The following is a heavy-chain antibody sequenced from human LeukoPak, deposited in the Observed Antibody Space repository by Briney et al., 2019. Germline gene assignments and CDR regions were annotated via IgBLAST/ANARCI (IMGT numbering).Heavy chain of an antibody. V-gene: IGHV3-23*01. J-gene: IGHJ4*02. D-gene: IGHD1-26*01. CDR3: ARLEVTIASGIFDY. CDR2: ISGSGVST. Sequence: GGSLRLSCAASGITSGSNAMSWVRQAPGKGLEWVAAISGSGVSTFYADSVKGRFTISRDNSKNTVYLQLSSQRAEDTATYYCARLEVTIASGIFDYWGQGTLVTVSP. CDR1: GITSGSNA.